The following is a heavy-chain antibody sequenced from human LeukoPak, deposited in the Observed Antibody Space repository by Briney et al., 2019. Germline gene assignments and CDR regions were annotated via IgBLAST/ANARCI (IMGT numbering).Heavy chain of an antibody. D-gene: IGHD3-10*01. CDR1: GYTLTELS. V-gene: IGHV1-24*01. CDR3: ATDLSGSGKYYFDY. Sequence: ASVKVSCKVSGYTLTELSMHWVRQAPGKGLEWMGGFDPEDGETIYAQKFQGRVTMTEDTSTDTAYMELSSLRSEDTAVYYCATDLSGSGKYYFDYWGQGTLVTVSS. CDR2: FDPEDGET. J-gene: IGHJ4*02.